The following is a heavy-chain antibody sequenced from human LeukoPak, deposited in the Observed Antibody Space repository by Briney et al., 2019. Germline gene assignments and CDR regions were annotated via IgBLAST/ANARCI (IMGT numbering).Heavy chain of an antibody. D-gene: IGHD1-26*01. CDR3: ARGGVGATPGPYNWFDP. CDR2: IIPIFGIA. CDR1: GGTFSSYA. V-gene: IGHV1-69*04. Sequence: ASVKVSCKASGGTFSSYAISWVRQAPGHGLEWMGRIIPIFGIANYAQKFQGRVTITADKSTSTAYMELSSLRSEDTAVYYCARGGVGATPGPYNWFDPWGQGTLVTVSS. J-gene: IGHJ5*02.